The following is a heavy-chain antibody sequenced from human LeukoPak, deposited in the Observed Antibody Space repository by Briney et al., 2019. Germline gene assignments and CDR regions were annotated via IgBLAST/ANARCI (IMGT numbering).Heavy chain of an antibody. CDR2: ISSSGSTI. CDR3: ARYSSSWYGPNWFDP. V-gene: IGHV3-48*03. D-gene: IGHD6-13*01. CDR1: GFTFSSYE. Sequence: PGGSLRLSCAASGFTFSSYEMNWVRQAPGKGLEWVSYISSSGSTIYYADSVKGRFTISRDNAKNSLYLQMNSLRAEDTAVYYCARYSSSWYGPNWFDPWGQGTLVTVSS. J-gene: IGHJ5*02.